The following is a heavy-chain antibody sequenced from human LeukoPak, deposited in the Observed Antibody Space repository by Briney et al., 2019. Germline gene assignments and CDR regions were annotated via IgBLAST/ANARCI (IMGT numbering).Heavy chain of an antibody. V-gene: IGHV1-46*01. CDR2: INPSGGST. CDR3: ARGLTHYGDYDAY. D-gene: IGHD4-17*01. Sequence: GASVKVSCKASGYTFTSYYMHWVRQAPGQGLGWMGIINPSGGSTSYAQKFQDRVAMTRDTSTSTVYMQLSSLRSEDTAVYYCARGLTHYGDYDAYWGQGTLVTVSS. CDR1: GYTFTSYY. J-gene: IGHJ4*02.